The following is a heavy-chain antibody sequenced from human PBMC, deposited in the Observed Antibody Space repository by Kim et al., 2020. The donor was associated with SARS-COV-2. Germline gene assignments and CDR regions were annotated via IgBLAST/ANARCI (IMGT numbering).Heavy chain of an antibody. V-gene: IGHV3-30*01. CDR3: ARPRDSSSWYVSAPFDY. J-gene: IGHJ4*02. Sequence: VKGRFTISRDDSKNTLYLQMNSLRAEDTAVYYCARPRDSSSWYVSAPFDYWGQGTLVTVSS. D-gene: IGHD6-13*01.